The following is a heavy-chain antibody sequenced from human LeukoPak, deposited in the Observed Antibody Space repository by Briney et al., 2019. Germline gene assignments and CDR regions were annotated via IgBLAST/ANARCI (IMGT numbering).Heavy chain of an antibody. J-gene: IGHJ4*02. CDR1: GFFFGDFG. D-gene: IGHD6-13*01. CDR2: IKQDGSEK. V-gene: IGHV3-7*01. CDR3: ARAAAGTTLNFDY. Sequence: GGSLRLSCAASGFFFGDFGMNWVRQSPGKGLEWVANIKQDGSEKYYVDSVKGRFTISRDNAKNSLYLQMNSLRAEDTAVYYCARAAAGTTLNFDYWGQGTLVTVSS.